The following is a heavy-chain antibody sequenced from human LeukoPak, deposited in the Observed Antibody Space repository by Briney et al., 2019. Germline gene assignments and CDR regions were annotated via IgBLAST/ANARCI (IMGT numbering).Heavy chain of an antibody. CDR3: TTTNPQYYYDSSGYYLDY. CDR2: IKSKTDGGTT. CDR1: GFTFSNAW. J-gene: IGHJ4*02. Sequence: PGGALRLSCAASGFTFSNAWVSWGRQAPGEGVEWVGRIKSKTDGGTTDYAAPVKGRFTISRDDSKNTLYLQMNSLKTADTDVYYCTTTNPQYYYDSSGYYLDYWGQGTLVTVSS. V-gene: IGHV3-15*01. D-gene: IGHD3-22*01.